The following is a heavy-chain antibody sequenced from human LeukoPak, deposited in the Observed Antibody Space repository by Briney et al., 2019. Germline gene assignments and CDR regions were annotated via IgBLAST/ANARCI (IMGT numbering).Heavy chain of an antibody. J-gene: IGHJ4*02. V-gene: IGHV4-38-2*02. D-gene: IGHD6-19*01. CDR3: ARDAEGQYSSGWYY. CDR2: IYHSGST. Sequence: SETLSLTCAVSGCSISSGYYWGWIRQPPGKGLEWIGSIYHSGSTYYNPSLKSRVTISVDTSKNQFSLKLSSVTAADTAVYYCARDAEGQYSSGWYYWGQGTLVTVSS. CDR1: GCSISSGYY.